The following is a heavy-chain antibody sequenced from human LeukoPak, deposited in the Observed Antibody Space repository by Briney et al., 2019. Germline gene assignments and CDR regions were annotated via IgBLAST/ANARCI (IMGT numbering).Heavy chain of an antibody. CDR2: ISGSGGST. Sequence: PGGSLRLSCAASGFTFSSYAMSWVRQAPGKGLEWVSAISGSGGSTYYADSVKGRFTISRDNSKNTLYLQMNGLRAEDTAVYYCAKDPAVATSRDYWGQGTLVTVSS. CDR1: GFTFSSYA. CDR3: AKDPAVATSRDY. V-gene: IGHV3-23*01. D-gene: IGHD5-12*01. J-gene: IGHJ4*02.